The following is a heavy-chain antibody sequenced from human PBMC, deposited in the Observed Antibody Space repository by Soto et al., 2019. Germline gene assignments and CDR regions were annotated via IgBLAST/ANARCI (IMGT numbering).Heavy chain of an antibody. V-gene: IGHV4-34*01. CDR1: GGSFSGYY. D-gene: IGHD4-4*01. CDR2: INHSGST. CDR3: ARPNSNYRYYGMDV. Sequence: LSLTCAVYGGSFSGYYWSWIRQRPGKGLEWVGEINHSGSTNYNPSLKSRVTISVDTSKNQFSLKLSSVTAADTAVYYCARPNSNYRYYGMDVWGQGTTVTVSS. J-gene: IGHJ6*02.